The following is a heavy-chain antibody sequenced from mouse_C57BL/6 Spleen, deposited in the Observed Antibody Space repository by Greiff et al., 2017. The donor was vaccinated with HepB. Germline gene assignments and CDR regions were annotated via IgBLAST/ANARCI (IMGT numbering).Heavy chain of an antibody. D-gene: IGHD2-3*01. CDR2: ISSGSSTI. V-gene: IGHV5-17*01. Sequence: EVQGVESGGGLVKPGGSLKLSCAASGFTFSDYGMHWVRQAPEKGLEWVAYISSGSSTIYYADTVKGRVTISRDNAKNTLFLQMTSLGSEDTAMYYCARYGYYGWYFDVWGTGTTVTVSS. CDR1: GFTFSDYG. J-gene: IGHJ1*03. CDR3: ARYGYYGWYFDV.